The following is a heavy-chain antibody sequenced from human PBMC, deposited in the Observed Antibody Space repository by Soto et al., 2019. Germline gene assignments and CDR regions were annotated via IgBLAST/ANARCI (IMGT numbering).Heavy chain of an antibody. CDR3: ARNVDTTRAYYFDF. CDR1: GASISPYY. CDR2: IYYNGNT. J-gene: IGHJ4*02. V-gene: IGHV4-59*01. Sequence: LSLTCTVSGASISPYYWSWIRQPPGKGLEWIGYIYYNGNTNYNPSLRSRVTMSVDTSKNQFSLKLNSVTAADTAVYYCARNVDTTRAYYFDFWGQGALVTVSS. D-gene: IGHD5-18*01.